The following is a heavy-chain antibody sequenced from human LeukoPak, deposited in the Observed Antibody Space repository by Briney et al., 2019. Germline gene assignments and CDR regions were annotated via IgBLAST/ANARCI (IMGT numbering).Heavy chain of an antibody. V-gene: IGHV3-9*01. D-gene: IGHD2-2*01. J-gene: IGHJ4*02. Sequence: PGGSLRLSCAASGFTFDDYAMHWVRQAPGKGLEWVSGISWNSGSIGYADSVKGRFTISRDNAKNSLYLQMNSLRAEDTALYYCAKDIGSTGRGYFDYWGQGTLVTVSS. CDR2: ISWNSGSI. CDR3: AKDIGSTGRGYFDY. CDR1: GFTFDDYA.